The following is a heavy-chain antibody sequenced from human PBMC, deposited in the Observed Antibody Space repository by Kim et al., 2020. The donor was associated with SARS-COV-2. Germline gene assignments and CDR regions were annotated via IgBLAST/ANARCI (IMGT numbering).Heavy chain of an antibody. CDR1: GFTFSSYA. D-gene: IGHD2-8*02. J-gene: IGHJ5*01. Sequence: GGSLRLSCAASGFTFSSYAMHWVRQAPGKGLEWVAVISYDGSNKYYADSVKGRFTISRDNSKNTLYLQMNSLRAEDTAVYYCAREPDQIHWSGAPGHNW. CDR3: AREPDQIHWSGAPGHNW. CDR2: ISYDGSNK. V-gene: IGHV3-30-3*01.